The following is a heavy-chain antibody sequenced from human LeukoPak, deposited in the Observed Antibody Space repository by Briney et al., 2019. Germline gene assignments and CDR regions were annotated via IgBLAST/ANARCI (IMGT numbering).Heavy chain of an antibody. D-gene: IGHD3-10*01. Sequence: SETLSLTCTVSGGSISSYYWSWIRQPPGKGLEWIGYIYYSGSTNYNPSLKSRVTISVDTSKNQISLKLSSVTAADTAVYYCARGSVLLSMDVWGKGTTVTISS. CDR2: IYYSGST. CDR3: ARGSVLLSMDV. J-gene: IGHJ6*03. V-gene: IGHV4-59*01. CDR1: GGSISSYY.